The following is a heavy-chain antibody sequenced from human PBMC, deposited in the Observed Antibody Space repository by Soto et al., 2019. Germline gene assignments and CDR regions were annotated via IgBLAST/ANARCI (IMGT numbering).Heavy chain of an antibody. V-gene: IGHV4-34*01. CDR1: GASFSGYQ. Sequence: ETLSLTCCVYGASFSGYQWNWIRQSPGQGLEWIGEINHSGTTKYNPSLESLINLSVDTYKKQFSLKMFSVTAADTAIYYCARGWRFDPWGQGTKVTVS. CDR2: INHSGTT. CDR3: ARGWRFDP. J-gene: IGHJ5*02. D-gene: IGHD1-1*01.